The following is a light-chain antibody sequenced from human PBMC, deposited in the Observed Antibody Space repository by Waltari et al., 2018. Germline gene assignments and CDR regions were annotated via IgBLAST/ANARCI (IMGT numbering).Light chain of an antibody. J-gene: IGKJ1*01. V-gene: IGKV2-28*01. CDR3: MQALQTPRT. CDR1: QSLLHSNGYNY. CDR2: LGD. Sequence: DIVMTQSPLSLPVTPGEPASISCRSSQSLLHSNGYNYLDWYLQKPGQSPHILFYLGDNRASGVPDRFSGSGSGTDFTLKISRVEAEDVGVYYCMQALQTPRTFGQGTKVEIK.